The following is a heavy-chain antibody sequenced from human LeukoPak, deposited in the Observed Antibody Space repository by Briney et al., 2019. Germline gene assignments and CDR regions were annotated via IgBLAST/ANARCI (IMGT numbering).Heavy chain of an antibody. Sequence: PETLSLTCTVSGGSISNYYWSWIRQPPGKGLEWIGYIYYSGSTNYNPSLKSRVTISVDTSKNQFSLKLSSVTAADTAVYYCARDVAAAGTGGVWFDPWGQGTLVTVSS. D-gene: IGHD6-13*01. J-gene: IGHJ5*02. CDR1: GGSISNYY. CDR2: IYYSGST. CDR3: ARDVAAAGTGGVWFDP. V-gene: IGHV4-59*01.